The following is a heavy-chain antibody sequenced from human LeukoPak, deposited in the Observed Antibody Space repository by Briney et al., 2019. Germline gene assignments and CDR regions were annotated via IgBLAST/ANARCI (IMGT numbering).Heavy chain of an antibody. D-gene: IGHD2-21*02. CDR1: GFTFSSYG. CDR3: AREDCDTYYFDY. J-gene: IGHJ4*02. V-gene: IGHV3-33*01. Sequence: GGSLRLSCAASGFTFSSYGMHWVRQAPGKGLEWVAVIWYDGSNKYYADSVKGRFTISRDNSKNTLYLQMNSLRAEDTAVYYCAREDCDTYYFDYWGQGTLVTVSS. CDR2: IWYDGSNK.